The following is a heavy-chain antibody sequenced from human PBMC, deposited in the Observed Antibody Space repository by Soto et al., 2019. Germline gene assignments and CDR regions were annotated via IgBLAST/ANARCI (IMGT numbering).Heavy chain of an antibody. V-gene: IGHV1-18*01. D-gene: IGHD3-10*01. CDR3: ARILVRGVYYYYYGMDV. Sequence: QVQLVQSGAEVKKPGASVKVSCKASGYTFTSYGISWVRQAPGQGLEWMGWISAYNGNTNYAQKLQGRVTMTTDTSTSTAYMELRSLRSDDTAVYYCARILVRGVYYYYYGMDVWGQRTTVTVSS. J-gene: IGHJ6*02. CDR2: ISAYNGNT. CDR1: GYTFTSYG.